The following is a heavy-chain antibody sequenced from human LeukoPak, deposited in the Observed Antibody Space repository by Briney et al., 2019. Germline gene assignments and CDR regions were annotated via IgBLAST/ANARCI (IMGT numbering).Heavy chain of an antibody. J-gene: IGHJ4*02. V-gene: IGHV3-30*04. D-gene: IGHD6-13*01. CDR3: ARDTDSWYFDY. CDR1: GFTFSSYA. Sequence: GGSLRLSCAASGFTFSSYAMHWVRQAPGKGLEWVAIISYDGSNKYYADSVKGRFTISRDNSKNTLYLQMNSLRAEDTAVYYCARDTDSWYFDYWGQGTLVTVSS. CDR2: ISYDGSNK.